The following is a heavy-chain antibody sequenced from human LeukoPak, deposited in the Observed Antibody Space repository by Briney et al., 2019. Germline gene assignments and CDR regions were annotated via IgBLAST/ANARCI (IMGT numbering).Heavy chain of an antibody. J-gene: IGHJ5*02. V-gene: IGHV3-74*01. CDR1: GFTFRLYW. D-gene: IGHD6-6*01. CDR2: INTDGRST. Sequence: GGSLRLSCAASGFTFRLYWMHWVRQVPGKGLVWVSRINTDGRSTSYADSVKGRFTVSRDNAKNTLYLQINSLRVEDTAVYYCARDPNSGSWYDNWGQGTLVTVSS. CDR3: ARDPNSGSWYDN.